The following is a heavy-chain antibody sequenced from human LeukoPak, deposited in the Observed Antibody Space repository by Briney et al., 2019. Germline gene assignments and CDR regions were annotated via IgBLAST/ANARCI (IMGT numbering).Heavy chain of an antibody. CDR1: GGTFNSYA. V-gene: IGHV1-69*06. J-gene: IGHJ5*02. CDR3: ARDSGTTGEVKFDP. D-gene: IGHD3-10*01. Sequence: GSSVKVSCKASGGTFNSYAISWVRQAPGQGLEWMGGIIPIFGTTNYARKFRGRVTLTADKSTRTAYMELSSLRSEDTAVYYCARDSGTTGEVKFDPWGQGTLVTVSS. CDR2: IIPIFGTT.